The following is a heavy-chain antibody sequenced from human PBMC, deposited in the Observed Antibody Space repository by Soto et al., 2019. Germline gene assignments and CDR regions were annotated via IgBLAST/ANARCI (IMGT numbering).Heavy chain of an antibody. J-gene: IGHJ6*02. D-gene: IGHD3-10*02. Sequence: ASVKVSCKASGGTFSSYAISWVRQAPGQGLEWMGGIIPIFGTANYAQKFQGRVTITADESTSTAYMELSSLRSEDTAVYYCAAMFRLADYYYGMDVWGQGTTVTVSS. CDR3: AAMFRLADYYYGMDV. CDR2: IIPIFGTA. CDR1: GGTFSSYA. V-gene: IGHV1-69*13.